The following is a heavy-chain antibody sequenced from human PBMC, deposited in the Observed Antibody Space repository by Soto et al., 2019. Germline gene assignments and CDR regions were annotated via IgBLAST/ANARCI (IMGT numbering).Heavy chain of an antibody. D-gene: IGHD1-1*01. Sequence: PSETLSLTCAVSGASITYYYWNWIRQPPGRGLEWIVSFSSTGSTVYNPSLRSRVTISVDTSKNQFSLKMSSVTAADTAVYYCARLATRYYFDYWGQGTLVTVSS. J-gene: IGHJ4*02. CDR2: FSSTGST. CDR3: ARLATRYYFDY. V-gene: IGHV4-59*01. CDR1: GASITYYY.